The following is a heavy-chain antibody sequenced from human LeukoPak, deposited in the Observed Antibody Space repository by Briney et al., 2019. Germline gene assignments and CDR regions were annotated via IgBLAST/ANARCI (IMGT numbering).Heavy chain of an antibody. J-gene: IGHJ4*02. V-gene: IGHV1-18*01. D-gene: IGHD3-3*01. CDR1: GYTFTSYG. CDR2: ISAYNGNT. Sequence: ASVKVSCKASGYTFTSYGISWVRQAPGQGLEWMGWISAYNGNTNYAQKLQGRVTMTTDTSTSTAYMELRSLRSDDTAVYHCARADESITIFGVVRYYFDYWGQGTLVTVSS. CDR3: ARADESITIFGVVRYYFDY.